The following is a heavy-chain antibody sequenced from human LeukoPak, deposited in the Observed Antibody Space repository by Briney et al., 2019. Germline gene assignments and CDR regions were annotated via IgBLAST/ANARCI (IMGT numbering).Heavy chain of an antibody. D-gene: IGHD3-16*01. CDR2: IKEDGSEK. CDR1: GFTFSTYW. CDR3: ARGGGLDV. Sequence: GGSLRLSCAASGFTFSTYWMDWVRQAPGKGLEWVANIKEDGSEKYYEDSVKGRFTISRDNAKNSLYLQMSNLRAEDTAVYFCARGGGLDVWGQGATVTVSS. V-gene: IGHV3-7*03. J-gene: IGHJ6*02.